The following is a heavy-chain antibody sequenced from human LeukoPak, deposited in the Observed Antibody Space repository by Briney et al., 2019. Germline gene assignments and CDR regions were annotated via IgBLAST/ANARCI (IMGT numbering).Heavy chain of an antibody. CDR1: GGSISFYY. D-gene: IGHD5-24*01. J-gene: IGHJ4*02. CDR2: ISYSGST. Sequence: PSETLSLTCTVSGGSISFYYWSWIRQPPGKGLEWVGYISYSGSTNYNPSLKSRVTISVDTSKNQFSLKLSSVTAADTAVYYCASIDGYNFDYWGQGTLVTVSS. CDR3: ASIDGYNFDY. V-gene: IGHV4-59*01.